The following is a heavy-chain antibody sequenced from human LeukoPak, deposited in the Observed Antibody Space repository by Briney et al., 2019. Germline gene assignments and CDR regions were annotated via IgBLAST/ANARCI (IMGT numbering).Heavy chain of an antibody. J-gene: IGHJ5*02. CDR1: GGTFSSYA. Sequence: GASVKVSCKASGGTFSSYAISWVRQAPGQGLEWMGGIIPIFGTANYAQKFQGRVTITTDESTSTAYMELSSLRSEDTAVYYCARDRIAAAGVSNWFDPWGQGTLVTVSS. CDR2: IIPIFGTA. D-gene: IGHD6-13*01. CDR3: ARDRIAAAGVSNWFDP. V-gene: IGHV1-69*05.